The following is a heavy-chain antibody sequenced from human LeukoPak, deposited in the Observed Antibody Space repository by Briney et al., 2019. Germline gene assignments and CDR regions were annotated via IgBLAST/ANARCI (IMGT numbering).Heavy chain of an antibody. CDR2: ISSSGSTI. V-gene: IGHV3-48*03. J-gene: IGHJ6*03. CDR3: ARESRGYDILTGKYHRGYYSYYMDV. CDR1: GFTFSSYE. Sequence: GGSLRLSCAAPGFTFSSYEMNWVRQAPGKGLEWVSYISSSGSTIYYADSVKGRFTISRDNAKNSLYLQMNSLRAEDTAVYYCARESRGYDILTGKYHRGYYSYYMDVWGKGTTVTVSS. D-gene: IGHD3-9*01.